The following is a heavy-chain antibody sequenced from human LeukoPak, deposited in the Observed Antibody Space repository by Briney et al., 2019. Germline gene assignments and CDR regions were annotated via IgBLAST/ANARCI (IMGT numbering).Heavy chain of an antibody. CDR2: MNPNSGNT. Sequence: ASVKVSCKASGYTFTSYDINWVRQATGQGLEWMGWMNPNSGNTGYAQKFQGRVTMTRDTSISTAYMELSRLRSDDTAVYYCAPAANYDILTGYEDWGQGTLVTVSS. V-gene: IGHV1-8*01. D-gene: IGHD3-9*01. CDR1: GYTFTSYD. CDR3: APAANYDILTGYED. J-gene: IGHJ4*02.